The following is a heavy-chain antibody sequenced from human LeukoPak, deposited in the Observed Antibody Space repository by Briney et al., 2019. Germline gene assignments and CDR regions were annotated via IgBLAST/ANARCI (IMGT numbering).Heavy chain of an antibody. CDR3: ARHGSPFIVVVPAAIAWFDP. Sequence: KTSETLSLTCTVSGGSISSSSYYWGWIRQPPGRGLEWIGSIYYSGSTYYNPSLKSRVTISVDTSNNQFSLKLSPVTAADTAVYYCARHGSPFIVVVPAAIAWFDPWGQGTLVTVSS. CDR2: IYYSGST. J-gene: IGHJ5*02. D-gene: IGHD2-2*01. V-gene: IGHV4-39*01. CDR1: GGSISSSSYY.